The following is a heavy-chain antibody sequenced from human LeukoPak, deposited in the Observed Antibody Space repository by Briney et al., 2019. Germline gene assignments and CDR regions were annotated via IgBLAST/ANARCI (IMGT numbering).Heavy chain of an antibody. D-gene: IGHD1-1*01. CDR1: GGSISIYY. CDR3: ARDLPLGTFDS. Sequence: PSETLSLTCTVSGGSISIYYWSWIRQPPGKGLEWIGNIYYSGSTNYNPSLKSRVTISVDTSKNQFSLKLSSVTAADTAVYYCARDLPLGTFDSWGQGTLVTVSS. V-gene: IGHV4-59*01. CDR2: IYYSGST. J-gene: IGHJ4*02.